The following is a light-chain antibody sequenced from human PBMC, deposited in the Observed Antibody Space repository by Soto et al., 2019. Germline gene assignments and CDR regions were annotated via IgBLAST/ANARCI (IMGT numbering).Light chain of an antibody. J-gene: IGKJ5*01. CDR1: QDISVY. CDR2: SAS. V-gene: IGKV1-27*01. CDR3: QKFNTAPLT. Sequence: DIQMTQSPSSLSASVGDRVNITCRASQDISVYLAWYQQKPGKVPKLLLYSASTLQSGVPSRFSGSGSGTDFTLNISSLQPEDVATYYCQKFNTAPLTFGQGTRLEI.